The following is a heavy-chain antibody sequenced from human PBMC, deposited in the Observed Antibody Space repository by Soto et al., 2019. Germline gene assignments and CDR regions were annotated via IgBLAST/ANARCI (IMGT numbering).Heavy chain of an antibody. J-gene: IGHJ6*02. Sequence: LRLSCAASVFTFSSYVMHWVRQAPGKGLEWVAVISYDGSNKYYADSVKGRFTISRDNSKNTLYLQMNSLRAEDTAVYYCAKDKGYCSSTSCYLSYYDYGMDVWGQGPMVTVSS. D-gene: IGHD2-2*01. CDR3: AKDKGYCSSTSCYLSYYDYGMDV. CDR1: VFTFSSYV. V-gene: IGHV3-30*18. CDR2: ISYDGSNK.